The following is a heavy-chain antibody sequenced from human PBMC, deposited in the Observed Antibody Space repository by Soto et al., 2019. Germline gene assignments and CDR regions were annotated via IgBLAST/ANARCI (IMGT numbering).Heavy chain of an antibody. CDR2: INSDGSST. D-gene: IGHD1-26*01. CDR1: VFTFSNYW. Sequence: VGSLRLSCAASVFTFSNYWMHCVRQAPGKWLVWVSRINSDGSSTNYADSVKGRFTISRDNAKNTLYLQMNSLRAEDTAVYYCARVGDTSGLGYWCPGTLVTVSS. J-gene: IGHJ4*02. CDR3: ARVGDTSGLGY. V-gene: IGHV3-74*01.